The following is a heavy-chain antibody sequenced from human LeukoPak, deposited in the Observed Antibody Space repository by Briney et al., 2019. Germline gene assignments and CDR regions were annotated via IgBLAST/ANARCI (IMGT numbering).Heavy chain of an antibody. CDR1: AYTLTPSY. D-gene: IGHD1-14*01. Sequence: PGGSLRLYSETPAYTLTPSYRTHAAQAPGKGLEWVAYIKPDGNEKYYVDSVKGRFTISRDNAKNSLYLQMMSLRTEATSIYDCARGTYWYLYWGQGTLVTVSS. CDR2: IKPDGNEK. V-gene: IGHV3-7*02. J-gene: IGHJ4*02. CDR3: ARGTYWYLY.